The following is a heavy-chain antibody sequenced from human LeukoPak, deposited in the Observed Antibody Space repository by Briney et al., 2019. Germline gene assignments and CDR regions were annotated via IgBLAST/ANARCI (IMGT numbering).Heavy chain of an antibody. CDR3: AKDRGSSSYYYMDV. Sequence: GGSLRLSCVASGFTYSHYGMNWVRQAPGKGLEWVSGITSDSRGIYYADSVKGRFTISRDNSKNTLYLQMNSLRAEDTAVYYCAKDRGSSSYYYMDVWGKGTTVTVSS. CDR2: ITSDSRGI. V-gene: IGHV3-23*01. CDR1: GFTYSHYG. J-gene: IGHJ6*03. D-gene: IGHD6-6*01.